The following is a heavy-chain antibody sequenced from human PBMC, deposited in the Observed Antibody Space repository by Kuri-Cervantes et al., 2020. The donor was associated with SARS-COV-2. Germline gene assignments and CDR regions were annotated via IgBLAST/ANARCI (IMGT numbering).Heavy chain of an antibody. Sequence: GESLKISCAASGFTFSSYAMSWVRQAPGKGLEWVSYISSSGSTIYYADSVKGRFTISRDNAKNSLYLQMNSLRAEDTAVYYCARDSGSSGRWWGWYFDLWGRGTLVTVSS. CDR3: ARDSGSSGRWWGWYFDL. J-gene: IGHJ2*01. CDR2: ISSSGSTI. D-gene: IGHD6-19*01. CDR1: GFTFSSYA. V-gene: IGHV3-48*04.